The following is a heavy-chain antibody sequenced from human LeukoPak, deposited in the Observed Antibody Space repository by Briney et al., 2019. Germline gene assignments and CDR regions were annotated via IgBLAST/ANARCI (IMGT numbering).Heavy chain of an antibody. Sequence: SETLSLTCAVYGGSFSGYYWSWIRQPPGKGLEWIGEINHSGSTNYNPSLKSRVTISVDTSKNQFSLKLSSVTAADTAIYYCATDRSYYDGNEGYFDLWGRGTLVTVSS. D-gene: IGHD3-22*01. V-gene: IGHV4-34*01. CDR3: ATDRSYYDGNEGYFDL. CDR1: GGSFSGYY. J-gene: IGHJ2*01. CDR2: INHSGST.